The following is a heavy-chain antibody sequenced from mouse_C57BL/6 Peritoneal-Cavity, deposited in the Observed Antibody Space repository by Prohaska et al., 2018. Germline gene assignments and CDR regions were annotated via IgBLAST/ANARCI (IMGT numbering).Heavy chain of an antibody. CDR1: GFSLSTSGMG. V-gene: IGHV8-12*01. CDR2: IYWDDDK. Sequence: QVTLKESGPGILQSSQTLSLTCSFSGFSLSTSGMGVSWIRQPSGKGLEWLAHIYWDDDKRYNPSLKSRLTISKDTSRNQVFLKITSVDTADTATYYCARDGYLYAMDHWGQGTSVTVSS. D-gene: IGHD2-3*01. J-gene: IGHJ4*01. CDR3: ARDGYLYAMDH.